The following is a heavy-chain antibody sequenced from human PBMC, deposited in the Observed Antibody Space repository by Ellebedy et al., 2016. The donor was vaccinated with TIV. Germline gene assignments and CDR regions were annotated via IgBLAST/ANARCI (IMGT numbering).Heavy chain of an antibody. D-gene: IGHD2-2*02. Sequence: GESLKISXATSEFTFKKYWMSWVRQAPGKGLEWVANIQQDGSESYYSDSVEGRFTISRDNVKNLLYLQMNSLRVEDTAVYYCARPTSKYCTSSSCYIEYFDYWGQGILVTVSS. V-gene: IGHV3-7*01. CDR2: IQQDGSES. CDR3: ARPTSKYCTSSSCYIEYFDY. J-gene: IGHJ4*02. CDR1: EFTFKKYW.